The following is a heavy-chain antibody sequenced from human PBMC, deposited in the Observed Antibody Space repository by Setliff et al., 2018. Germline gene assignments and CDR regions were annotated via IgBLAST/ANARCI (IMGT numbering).Heavy chain of an antibody. CDR2: IYYSGST. Sequence: SETLSLTCTVSGGSISSYYWSWIRQPPGKGLECIGYIYYSGSTNYNPSLKSRVTISLDTSKDQFSLKLSSVTAADTAVYYCARVREGGYDIIGYYYGRDAFDIWGKGTM. V-gene: IGHV4-59*01. J-gene: IGHJ3*02. D-gene: IGHD3-22*01. CDR3: ARVREGGYDIIGYYYGRDAFDI. CDR1: GGSISSYY.